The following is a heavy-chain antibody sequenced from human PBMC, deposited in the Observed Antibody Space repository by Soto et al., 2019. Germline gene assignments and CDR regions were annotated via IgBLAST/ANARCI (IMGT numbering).Heavy chain of an antibody. D-gene: IGHD7-27*01. CDR1: GGSISSGGYS. Sequence: SETLXLTCAVSGGSISSGGYSWSWIRQPPGKGLEWIGYIYHSGSTYYNPSLKSRVTISVDRSKNQFSLELSSVTAADTAVYYCARVPGPWGQGTLVTVSS. CDR3: ARVPGP. V-gene: IGHV4-30-2*01. CDR2: IYHSGST. J-gene: IGHJ5*02.